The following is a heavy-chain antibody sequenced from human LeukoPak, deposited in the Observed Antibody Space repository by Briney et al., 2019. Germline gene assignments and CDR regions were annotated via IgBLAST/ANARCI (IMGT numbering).Heavy chain of an antibody. Sequence: ASVKVSCKASGYTFTNYYMHWVRQAPGHGPEYMGIIYPSGGSTNYAQKFQGRVTLTRDTSTSTVYMELSGLRSEDTAVYYCARDYSDSTSYLSYWGQGTLVTVSS. J-gene: IGHJ4*02. CDR3: ARDYSDSTSYLSY. V-gene: IGHV1-46*01. CDR2: IYPSGGST. D-gene: IGHD3-22*01. CDR1: GYTFTNYY.